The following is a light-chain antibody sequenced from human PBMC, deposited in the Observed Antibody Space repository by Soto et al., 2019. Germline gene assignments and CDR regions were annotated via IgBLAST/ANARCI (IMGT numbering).Light chain of an antibody. CDR3: SSFAGSNNFPYV. J-gene: IGLJ1*01. V-gene: IGLV2-8*01. CDR2: EIN. CDR1: SSDLGAYDY. Sequence: QSVLTEPASVSGAPGQSITISCTGTSSDLGAYDYVSGYRQHPGKAPKLMIYEINKRPSGVPDRFSGSKSGNTASLTVSGLQAEDEADYYCSSFAGSNNFPYVFGTGTKVTVL.